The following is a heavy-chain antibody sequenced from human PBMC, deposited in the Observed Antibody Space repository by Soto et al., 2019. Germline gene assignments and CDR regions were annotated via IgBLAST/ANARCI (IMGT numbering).Heavy chain of an antibody. CDR1: GCSISNYY. D-gene: IGHD3-16*01. V-gene: IGHV4-59*01. Sequence: SETLSLTCTVSGCSISNYYWSWIRQPPGKGLEWIGYIYYSGSTSYNPSLKSRVTISVDTSKDQFSLKLSSVTAADTAVYYCARENKGDYFDYWGQGTQVTVSS. CDR3: ARENKGDYFDY. J-gene: IGHJ4*02. CDR2: IYYSGST.